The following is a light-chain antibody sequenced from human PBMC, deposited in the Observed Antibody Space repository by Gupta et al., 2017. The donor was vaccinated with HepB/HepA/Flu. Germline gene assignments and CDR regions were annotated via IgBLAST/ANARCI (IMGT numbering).Light chain of an antibody. J-gene: IGKJ5*01. CDR1: QSVISDY. V-gene: IGKV3-20*01. Sequence: ETVLTQTPGILSLSLGEGATLSCTASQSVISDYVAWYQQKPGQAPRLLVYGASRRATDMPDRFSGSGSGTDFTLTISRLEPEDFAIYYCQQEGSSPLTFGQGTRVESK. CDR3: QQEGSSPLT. CDR2: GAS.